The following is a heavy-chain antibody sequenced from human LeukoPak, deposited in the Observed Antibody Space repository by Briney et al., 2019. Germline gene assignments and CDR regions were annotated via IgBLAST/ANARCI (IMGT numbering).Heavy chain of an antibody. Sequence: GGSLRLSCAASGFTFSSYAMSWVRQAPGKGLEWGSAISGSGGSTYYADSVKGRFTISRDNSKNTLYLQMNSLRAEDTAVYYCAKDPFYDSSGYYFDYWGQGTLVTVSS. J-gene: IGHJ4*02. CDR2: ISGSGGST. V-gene: IGHV3-23*01. CDR1: GFTFSSYA. D-gene: IGHD3-22*01. CDR3: AKDPFYDSSGYYFDY.